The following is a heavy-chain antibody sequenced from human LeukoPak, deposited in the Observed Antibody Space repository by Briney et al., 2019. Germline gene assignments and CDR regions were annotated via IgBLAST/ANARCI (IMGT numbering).Heavy chain of an antibody. CDR3: AKNRIFGVVIIPADY. CDR1: GFTVSSNY. J-gene: IGHJ4*02. Sequence: GGSLRLSCAASGFTVSSNYMSWVRQAPGKGLEWVSVIYSGGSTYYADSVKGRFTISRDNSKNTLYLQMNSLRAEDTAVYYCAKNRIFGVVIIPADYWGQGTLVTVSS. V-gene: IGHV3-53*01. CDR2: IYSGGST. D-gene: IGHD3-3*01.